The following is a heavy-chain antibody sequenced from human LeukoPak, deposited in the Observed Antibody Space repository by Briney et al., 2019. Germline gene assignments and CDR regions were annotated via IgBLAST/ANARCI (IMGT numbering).Heavy chain of an antibody. V-gene: IGHV4-34*01. CDR1: GGSFSGYY. CDR2: INHSGST. D-gene: IGHD3-3*01. CDR3: ARGFLGPWFDP. J-gene: IGHJ5*02. Sequence: SETLSLTCAVYGGSFSGYYWSWIRQPPGKGLEWIGEINHSGSTNYNPSLKSRVTISVDTSKNQFSLKLSSVTAAHTAVYYCARGFLGPWFDPWGQGTLVTVSS.